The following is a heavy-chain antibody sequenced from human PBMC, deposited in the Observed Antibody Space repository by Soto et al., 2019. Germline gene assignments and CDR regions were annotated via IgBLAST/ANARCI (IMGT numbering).Heavy chain of an antibody. Sequence: GGSLRLSCAASGFTFSSYGMHWVRQAPGKGLEWVAVIWYDGSNKYYADSVKGRFTISRDNSKNTLYLQMNSLRAEDTAVYYCARGSRHYYGSGSLVGYWGQGTLVTVSS. D-gene: IGHD3-10*01. CDR3: ARGSRHYYGSGSLVGY. CDR1: GFTFSSYG. V-gene: IGHV3-33*01. J-gene: IGHJ4*02. CDR2: IWYDGSNK.